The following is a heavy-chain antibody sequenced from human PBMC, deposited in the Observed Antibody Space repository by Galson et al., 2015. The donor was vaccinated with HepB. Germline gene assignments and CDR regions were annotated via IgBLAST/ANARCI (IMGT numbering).Heavy chain of an antibody. V-gene: IGHV4-34*01. Sequence: SETLSLTCAVYGGSFSGYYWSWIRQPPGKGLEWIGETNHSGSTNYNPSLKSRVTILVDTSQNQFSLKLRSVTAADTAVYYCVERAVAGPLSWFDPWGQGTRVTVSP. D-gene: IGHD6-19*01. J-gene: IGHJ5*02. CDR3: VERAVAGPLSWFDP. CDR2: TNHSGST. CDR1: GGSFSGYY.